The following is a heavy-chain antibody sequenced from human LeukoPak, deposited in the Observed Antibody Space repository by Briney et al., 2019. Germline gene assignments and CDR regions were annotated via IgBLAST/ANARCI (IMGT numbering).Heavy chain of an antibody. Sequence: PGGSLRLSCAASGFTFSSYWMSWVRQAPGKGLEWVANIKQDGSEKYYVDSVKGRFTISRDNAKNSLYLQMNSLRAEDTAVYYCARDSEYDILTGYYIDYWGQGTLVTVSS. CDR3: ARDSEYDILTGYYIDY. J-gene: IGHJ4*02. CDR2: IKQDGSEK. CDR1: GFTFSSYW. V-gene: IGHV3-7*01. D-gene: IGHD3-9*01.